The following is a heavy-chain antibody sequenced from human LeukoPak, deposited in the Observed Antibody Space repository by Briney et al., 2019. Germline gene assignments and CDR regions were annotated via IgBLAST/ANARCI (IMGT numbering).Heavy chain of an antibody. V-gene: IGHV3-73*01. J-gene: IGHJ4*02. CDR2: IRSKANSCAT. CDR1: GFTFSGSA. CDR3: CVVVSWYFDY. Sequence: GGSLRLSCAASGFTFSGSAMHWVRQASGKGLEWVGRIRSKANSCATAYAASVKGRFTISRDDSKNTAYLQMNSLKTEDTAVYYCCVVVSWYFDYWGQGTLVTVSS. D-gene: IGHD2-21*01.